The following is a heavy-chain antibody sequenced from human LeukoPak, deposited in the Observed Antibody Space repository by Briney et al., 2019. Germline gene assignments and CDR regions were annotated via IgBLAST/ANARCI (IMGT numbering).Heavy chain of an antibody. CDR2: ISAYNGNT. D-gene: IGHD3-22*01. J-gene: IGHJ4*02. CDR1: GYTFTSYG. CDR3: ARGSNYYDSSGYSGFDY. V-gene: IGHV1-18*01. Sequence: ASVKVSCKASGYTFTSYGISWVRQAPGQGLEWMGWISAYNGNTNYAQKLQGRVTMTTDTSTSTAYMELRSLRSDDTAVYYCARGSNYYDSSGYSGFDYWGQGTLVTVSS.